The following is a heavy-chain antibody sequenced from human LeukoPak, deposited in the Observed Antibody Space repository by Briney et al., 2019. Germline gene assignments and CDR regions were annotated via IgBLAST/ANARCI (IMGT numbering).Heavy chain of an antibody. D-gene: IGHD2-8*01. J-gene: IGHJ4*02. V-gene: IGHV1-24*01. CDR3: ATGPRSVWDYFDY. CDR2: FDPEDGET. CDR1: GYTFTELS. Sequence: ASVKVSCKVSGYTFTELSMHWVRQAPGKGLEWMGGFDPEDGETIYAQKFQGRVTMTEDTSTDTAYMELSSLRSEDTAVYYCATGPRSVWDYFDYWGQGTLVTVSS.